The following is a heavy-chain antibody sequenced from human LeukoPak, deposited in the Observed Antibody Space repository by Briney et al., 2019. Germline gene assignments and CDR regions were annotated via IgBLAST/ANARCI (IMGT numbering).Heavy chain of an antibody. D-gene: IGHD6-19*01. CDR1: GFTFDDYA. CDR2: ISWNSGSI. Sequence: GRSLSLSCAASGFTFDDYAMHWVRQAPGKGLEWVSGISWNSGSIGYADSVKGRFTISRDNAKNSLYLQMNSLRAEDTALYYCAKDMVAGGFDYWGQGTLVTVSS. CDR3: AKDMVAGGFDY. V-gene: IGHV3-9*01. J-gene: IGHJ4*02.